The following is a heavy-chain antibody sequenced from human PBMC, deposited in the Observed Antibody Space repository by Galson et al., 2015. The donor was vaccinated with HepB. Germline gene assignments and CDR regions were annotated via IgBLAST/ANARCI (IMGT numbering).Heavy chain of an antibody. V-gene: IGHV3-30*04. J-gene: IGHJ6*02. CDR1: GFTFRNFA. CDR3: ARVGSSGWYGMDV. D-gene: IGHD6-19*01. CDR2: ISYDGGNK. Sequence: SLRLSCAASGFTFRNFAMHWVRQAPGKGLEWVAVISYDGGNKYDADSVKGRFTISRDNSKNTLYLQMNSLRDEDTAVYYCARVGSSGWYGMDVWGQGTTVTVSS.